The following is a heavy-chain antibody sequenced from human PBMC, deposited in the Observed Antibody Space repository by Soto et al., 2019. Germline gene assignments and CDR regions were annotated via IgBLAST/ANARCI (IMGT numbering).Heavy chain of an antibody. J-gene: IGHJ6*02. CDR3: AKDGRYYDFWSGYLSPGYYYGMEV. D-gene: IGHD3-3*01. V-gene: IGHV3-43*01. CDR1: GFTFDDYT. Sequence: GGSLRLSCAASGFTFDDYTMHWVRQAPGKGLEWVSLISWDGGSTYYADSVKGRFTISRDNSKNSLYLQMNSLRTEDTALYYCAKDGRYYDFWSGYLSPGYYYGMEVWGQGTTVTVSS. CDR2: ISWDGGST.